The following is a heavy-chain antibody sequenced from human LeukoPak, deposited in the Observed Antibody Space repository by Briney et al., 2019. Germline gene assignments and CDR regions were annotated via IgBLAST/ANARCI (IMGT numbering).Heavy chain of an antibody. J-gene: IGHJ4*02. CDR1: GFTFSDYY. CDR3: AKDSAMSPSPFDY. CDR2: MGDTGNSI. V-gene: IGHV3-11*01. Sequence: GGSLRLSCAASGFTFSDYYMNWIRRAPGKGLEWVSYMGDTGNSIYYADSVKGRFTISRDNSKNTLYLQMNSLRAEDTAVYYCAKDSAMSPSPFDYWGQGTLVTVSS.